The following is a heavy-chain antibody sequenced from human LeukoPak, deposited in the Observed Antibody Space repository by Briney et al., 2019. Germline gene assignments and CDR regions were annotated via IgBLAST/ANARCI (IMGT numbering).Heavy chain of an antibody. Sequence: SETLSLTCTVSGGSISSYYWSWIRQPAGKGLEWIGRIYTSGSINYNPSLKSRVTMSVDTSKNQFSLKLSSVTAADTAVYYCARDGAPGIAAAGAFDIWGQGTMVTVSS. J-gene: IGHJ3*02. CDR1: GGSISSYY. CDR3: ARDGAPGIAAAGAFDI. V-gene: IGHV4-4*07. CDR2: IYTSGSI. D-gene: IGHD6-13*01.